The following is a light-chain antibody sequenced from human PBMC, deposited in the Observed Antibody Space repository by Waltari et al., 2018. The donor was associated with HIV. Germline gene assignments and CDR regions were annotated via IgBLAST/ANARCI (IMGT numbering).Light chain of an antibody. CDR2: EVS. V-gene: IGLV2-14*01. CDR1: SSALGHSKY. J-gene: IGLJ1*01. Sequence: QSAPTQPASVSGSPGQSITLSCTGTSSALGHSKYVSWYQQSPGKAPKLMIYEVSNRPSGVSNRFSGSKSGNTASLTISGLQAEDEADYYCSSYISTTTLFGTGTKVTVL. CDR3: SSYISTTTL.